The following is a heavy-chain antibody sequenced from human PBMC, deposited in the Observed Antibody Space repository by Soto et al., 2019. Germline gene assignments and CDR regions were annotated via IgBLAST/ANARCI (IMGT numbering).Heavy chain of an antibody. CDR1: GGSFTSDY. CDR2: IYYNGTT. D-gene: IGHD2-8*01. CDR3: ASHSGVAALGGLDH. Sequence: QVQLQESGPGLVKPSETLSLTCTVSGGSFTSDYWSWIRQPPGKGLQWIGYIYYNGTTNYNPSLKRRLPISQDTAKGQISLELTSLTAADPAVYYCASHSGVAALGGLDHWGQGTLVTVSS. J-gene: IGHJ4*02. V-gene: IGHV4-59*08.